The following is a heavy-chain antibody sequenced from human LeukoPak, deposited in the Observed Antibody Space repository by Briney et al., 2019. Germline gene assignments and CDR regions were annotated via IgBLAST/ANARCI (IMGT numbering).Heavy chain of an antibody. D-gene: IGHD6-6*01. CDR1: GGSISSGGYS. CDR2: IYHSGST. V-gene: IGHV4-30-2*01. Sequence: PSQTLSLTCAVSGGSISSGGYSWSWIRQPPGKGLEWIGYIYHSGSTYYNPSLKSRVTISVDRSKNQFSLNLSSVTAADTAVYYCARGGSGAPRPDPYYFYGTDVWGQGATVTVSS. J-gene: IGHJ6*02. CDR3: ARGGSGAPRPDPYYFYGTDV.